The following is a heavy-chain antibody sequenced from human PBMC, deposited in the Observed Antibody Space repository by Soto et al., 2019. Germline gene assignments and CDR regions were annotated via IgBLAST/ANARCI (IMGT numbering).Heavy chain of an antibody. Sequence: SETLSLTCTVSGGSMSSHYWTWLRQPPGKGLEWIGYISYSGSTYYNPSLKSRVTISADTSRNQFSLKLSSVIAADTAVYYCARADPDASVGYWGQGTLVTVSS. CDR2: ISYSGST. CDR1: GGSMSSHY. D-gene: IGHD3-16*01. CDR3: ARADPDASVGY. V-gene: IGHV4-59*11. J-gene: IGHJ4*02.